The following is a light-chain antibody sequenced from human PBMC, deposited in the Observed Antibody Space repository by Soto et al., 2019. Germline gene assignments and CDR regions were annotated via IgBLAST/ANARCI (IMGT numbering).Light chain of an antibody. Sequence: EIVLTQSPATLSLSPGDRATLSCRASQSVTSSLAWFQQKPGQAPRLLIYDVSRRATAIPARFSGSGSGTDFTLTISSLEPEDFAEYHCQQYNNWPQTFGQGTKVEIK. CDR2: DVS. J-gene: IGKJ1*01. CDR3: QQYNNWPQT. V-gene: IGKV3-11*01. CDR1: QSVTSS.